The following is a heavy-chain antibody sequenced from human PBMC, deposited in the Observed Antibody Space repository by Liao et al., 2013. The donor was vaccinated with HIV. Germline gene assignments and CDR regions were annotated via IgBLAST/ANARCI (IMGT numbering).Heavy chain of an antibody. Sequence: QVQLQESGPGLVKPSETLALTCTVSGASISSGFYYWSWIRQPAGKRLEWIGRIYTTGSTNYNPSLKSRVTMSVDASKEQFSLRLSSVTAADTAVYYCATGTGYDSSNYPLYYFDYWGPGTLVTVSS. CDR1: GASISSGFYY. CDR2: IYTTGST. V-gene: IGHV4-61*02. D-gene: IGHD3-22*01. J-gene: IGHJ4*02. CDR3: ATGTGYDSSNYPLYYFDY.